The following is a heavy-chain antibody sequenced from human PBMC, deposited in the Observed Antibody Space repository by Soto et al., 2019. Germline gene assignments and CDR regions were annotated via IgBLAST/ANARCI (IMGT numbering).Heavy chain of an antibody. Sequence: EVQVLESGGGSVQPGGSLRLSCAASGFTFRNYGMNWVRQAPGKGLEWVSSITDGDGNTFYADSVKGRFTISRDNSKNRLYLQMNSLRAEDTAIYYCAKDHCTLSNCIAGFDYWGQGTLVTVSS. CDR2: ITDGDGNT. CDR3: AKDHCTLSNCIAGFDY. D-gene: IGHD2-8*01. CDR1: GFTFRNYG. J-gene: IGHJ4*02. V-gene: IGHV3-23*01.